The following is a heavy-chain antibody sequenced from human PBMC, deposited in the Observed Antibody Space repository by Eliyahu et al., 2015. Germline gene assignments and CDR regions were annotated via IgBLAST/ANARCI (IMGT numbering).Heavy chain of an antibody. CDR2: IIPIFGTA. D-gene: IGHD1-14*01. J-gene: IGHJ4*02. V-gene: IGHV1-69*06. CDR3: ARVEDHHQAPFDY. Sequence: QVQLVQSGAEVKKPGSSVKVSCXXSGGXFSSYAXSWXRQAPGQGLEWMGGIIPIFGTANYAQKFQGRVTITADKSTSTAYMELSSLRSEDTAVYYCARVEDHHQAPFDYWGQGTLVTVSS. CDR1: GGXFSSYA.